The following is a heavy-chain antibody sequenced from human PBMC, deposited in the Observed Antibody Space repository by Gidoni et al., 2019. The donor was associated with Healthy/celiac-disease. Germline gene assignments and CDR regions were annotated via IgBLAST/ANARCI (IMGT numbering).Heavy chain of an antibody. D-gene: IGHD4-17*01. J-gene: IGHJ2*01. CDR2: IFSNDEK. CDR1: GFSLSNARMG. V-gene: IGHV2-26*01. Sequence: QVTLKESGPVLVKPTETLTLTCTVSGFSLSNARMGVSWIRQPPGKALEWLAHIFSNDEKSYSTSLKSRLTISKDTSKSQVVLTMTNMDPVDTATYYCARIPSYYGDYVGYFDLWGRGTLVTVSS. CDR3: ARIPSYYGDYVGYFDL.